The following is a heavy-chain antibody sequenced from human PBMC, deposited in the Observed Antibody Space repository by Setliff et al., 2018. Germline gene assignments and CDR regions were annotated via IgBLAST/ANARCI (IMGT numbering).Heavy chain of an antibody. CDR3: ARDLGHGGDSDY. CDR2: IGHTGSI. CDR1: GGSISSGSYY. V-gene: IGHV4-39*07. J-gene: IGHJ4*02. Sequence: SETLSLTCTVSGGSISSGSYYWGWIRQPPGKGLEWVGNIGHTGSINYNPSLKSRLTISRDTSKNQVSLKLNSVTATDTAVYYCARDLGHGGDSDYWGQGILVTVSS. D-gene: IGHD2-21*02.